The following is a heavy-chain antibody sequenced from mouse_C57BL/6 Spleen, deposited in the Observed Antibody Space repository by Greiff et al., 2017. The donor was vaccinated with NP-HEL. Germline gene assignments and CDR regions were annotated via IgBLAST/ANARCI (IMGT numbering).Heavy chain of an antibody. D-gene: IGHD2-5*01. J-gene: IGHJ2*01. CDR2: INPNNGGT. Sequence: EVQLQQSGPELVKPGASVKISCKASGYTFTDYYMNWVKQSHGKSLEWIGDINPNNGGTSYNQKFKGKATLTVDKSSSTAYMELRSLTSEDSAVYYCAKAYYSKDYFDYWGQGTTLTVSS. CDR3: AKAYYSKDYFDY. V-gene: IGHV1-26*01. CDR1: GYTFTDYY.